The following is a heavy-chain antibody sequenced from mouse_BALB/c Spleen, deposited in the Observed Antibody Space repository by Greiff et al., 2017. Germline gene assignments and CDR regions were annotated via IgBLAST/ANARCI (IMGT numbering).Heavy chain of an antibody. CDR1: GYTFTSYW. CDR2: INPSTGYT. CDR3: ASRLRRGDFDY. J-gene: IGHJ2*01. D-gene: IGHD2-4*01. Sequence: VKLMESGAELAKPGASVKMSCKASGYTFTSYWMHWVKQRPGQGLEWIGYINPSTGYTEYNQKFKDKATLTADKSSSTAYMQLSSLTSEDSAVYYCASRLRRGDFDYWGQGTTLTVSS. V-gene: IGHV1-7*01.